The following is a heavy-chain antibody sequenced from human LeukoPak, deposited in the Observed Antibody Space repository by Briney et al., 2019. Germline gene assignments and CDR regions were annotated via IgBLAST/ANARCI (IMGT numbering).Heavy chain of an antibody. V-gene: IGHV1-18*01. J-gene: IGHJ4*02. CDR2: ISAYNGNT. CDR1: GYTFTSYG. Sequence: GASVKISCKASGYTFTSYGISWVRRAPGQGLEWMGWISAYNGNTNYAQKIQGRVTMTTDTSTSTAYLELRSLRSDDTAVYYCARDWPIHIVGATPFDYWGQGTMVTVSS. CDR3: ARDWPIHIVGATPFDY. D-gene: IGHD1-26*01.